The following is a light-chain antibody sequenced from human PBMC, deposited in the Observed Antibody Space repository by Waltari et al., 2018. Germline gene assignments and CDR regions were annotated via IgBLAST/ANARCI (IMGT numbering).Light chain of an antibody. J-gene: IGKJ4*01. Sequence: DIVLTQSPGTLSLSPGERATLSCRASQTVDKNYLAWYQQKPGQAPRLLIYDASSRATGIPDRFSGSGSGTDFTLTISRLEPEDFAMYYSQQCSTPPLTFGGGTKVEIK. CDR2: DAS. CDR3: QQCSTPPLT. V-gene: IGKV3-20*01. CDR1: QTVDKNY.